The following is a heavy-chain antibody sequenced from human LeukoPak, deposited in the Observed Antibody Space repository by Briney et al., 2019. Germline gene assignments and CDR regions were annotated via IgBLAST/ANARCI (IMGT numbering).Heavy chain of an antibody. J-gene: IGHJ4*02. CDR3: AKAGGGGGYFSPFDY. Sequence: GGSLRLSCAASGFTVSSNYMSWVRQAPGKGLEWVSAISGSGGSTYYADSVKGRFTISRDNSKNTLYLQMNSLRAEDTAVYYCAKAGGGGGYFSPFDYWGQGTLVTVSS. CDR2: ISGSGGST. D-gene: IGHD1-26*01. V-gene: IGHV3-23*01. CDR1: GFTVSSNY.